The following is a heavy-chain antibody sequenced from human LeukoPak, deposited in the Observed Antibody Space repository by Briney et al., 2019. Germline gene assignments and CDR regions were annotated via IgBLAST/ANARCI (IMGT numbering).Heavy chain of an antibody. Sequence: PGGSLRLSCAASGFTFSSYSMNWVRQAPGKGLEWVSSISSSSSYIYYADSVKGRFSISRDNSKNTLYLQMNSLRAEDTAVYYCAKGGYCSSTTCYYQGIWDYWGQGTLVTVSS. D-gene: IGHD2-2*01. CDR2: ISSSSSYI. V-gene: IGHV3-21*04. CDR3: AKGGYCSSTTCYYQGIWDY. J-gene: IGHJ4*02. CDR1: GFTFSSYS.